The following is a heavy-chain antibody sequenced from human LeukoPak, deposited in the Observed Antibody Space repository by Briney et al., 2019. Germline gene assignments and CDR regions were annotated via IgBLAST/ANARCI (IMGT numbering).Heavy chain of an antibody. CDR2: ISSSSSYI. CDR3: AKALSYYGSGSPLDGMDV. D-gene: IGHD3-10*01. J-gene: IGHJ6*02. V-gene: IGHV3-21*04. Sequence: GGSLRLSCAASGFTFSSYSMDWVRQAPGKGLEWVSSISSSSSYIYYADSVKGRFTISRDNAKNSLYLQMNSLRAEDTAVYYCAKALSYYGSGSPLDGMDVWGQGTTVTVSS. CDR1: GFTFSSYS.